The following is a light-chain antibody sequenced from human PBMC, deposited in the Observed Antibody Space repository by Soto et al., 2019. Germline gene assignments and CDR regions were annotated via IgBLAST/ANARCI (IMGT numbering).Light chain of an antibody. CDR3: QPYDNWPPIT. CDR1: QSVSSN. V-gene: IGKV3-15*01. CDR2: GAS. Sequence: EIVMSQSPATLSVSPVERATLSCRASQSVSSNLAWYQQKPGQAPRLLIYGASIRATGIPARFSGSGSGTEFSLTISSLQSEDFAVYYCQPYDNWPPITFGQGTRLEIK. J-gene: IGKJ5*01.